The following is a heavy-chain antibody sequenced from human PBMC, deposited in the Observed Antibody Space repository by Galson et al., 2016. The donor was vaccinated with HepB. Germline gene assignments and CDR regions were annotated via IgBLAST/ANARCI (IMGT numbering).Heavy chain of an antibody. CDR3: AREGRSITMIVEAIDI. V-gene: IGHV3-33*01. CDR2: IWYDGSNK. J-gene: IGHJ3*02. CDR1: GFTFSGYG. D-gene: IGHD3-22*01. Sequence: SLRLSCAASGFTFSGYGMHWVRQAPGKGLEWVAVIWYDGSNKYYADSVKGRFNISRDNSKNTLYLQMNSLRAEDTAVYYCAREGRSITMIVEAIDIWGQGTMVTVSS.